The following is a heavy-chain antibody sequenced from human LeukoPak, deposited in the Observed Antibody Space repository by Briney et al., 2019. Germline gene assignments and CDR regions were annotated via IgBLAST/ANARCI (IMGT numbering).Heavy chain of an antibody. CDR3: AKSSSSWIFDY. CDR2: IYHSGST. J-gene: IGHJ4*02. D-gene: IGHD6-13*01. V-gene: IGHV4-4*02. CDR1: GGSISTTNW. Sequence: PSETLSLTCAVSGGSISTTNWWSWVRQPPGKGLEWIGEIYHSGSTNYNPSLKSRITISVDKSKNQYSLKLSSVTAADTAMYYCAKSSSSWIFDYWGQGTLVTVSS.